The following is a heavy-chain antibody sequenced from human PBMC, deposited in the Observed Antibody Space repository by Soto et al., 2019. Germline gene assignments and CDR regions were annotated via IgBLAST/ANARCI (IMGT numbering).Heavy chain of an antibody. V-gene: IGHV4-31*03. CDR1: GGSISSGGYY. CDR2: IYYSGST. CDR3: ARDRVAVAGRYYYGMDV. D-gene: IGHD6-19*01. J-gene: IGHJ6*02. Sequence: KPSETLSLTCTVSGGSISSGGYYWSWIRQHPGKGLEWIGYIYYSGSTYYNPSLKSRVTISVDASKNQFSLKLSSVTAADTAVYYCARDRVAVAGRYYYGMDVWGQGTTVTVSS.